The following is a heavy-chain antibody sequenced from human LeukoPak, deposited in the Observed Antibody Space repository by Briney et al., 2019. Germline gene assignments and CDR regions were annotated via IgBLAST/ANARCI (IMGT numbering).Heavy chain of an antibody. CDR1: GFTFSWYS. CDR3: ARERPDFEGPYYYYYMDV. Sequence: GGSLRLSCAASGFTFSWYSMNWVRQSPGKGLEWVSSISSSSSYIYYADSVKGRFTISRDNAKNSLYLQMNSLRAEDTAVYYCARERPDFEGPYYYYYMDVWGKGTTVTISS. J-gene: IGHJ6*03. V-gene: IGHV3-21*01. CDR2: ISSSSSYI. D-gene: IGHD2-21*02.